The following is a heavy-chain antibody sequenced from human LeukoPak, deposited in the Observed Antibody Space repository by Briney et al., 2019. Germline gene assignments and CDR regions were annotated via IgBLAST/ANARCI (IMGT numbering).Heavy chain of an antibody. CDR3: AKGGTGYHDAFDI. CDR2: ISWNSGSI. V-gene: IGHV3-9*01. Sequence: GGSLRLSCVAPGFSFDDYGMPWVRQAPGKGLEWVSGISWNSGSIGYAGSVKGRFTISRDNAKNSLYLQMNGLRPEDTASYYCAKGGTGYHDAFDIWGQGTVVTVSS. J-gene: IGHJ3*02. CDR1: GFSFDDYG. D-gene: IGHD3/OR15-3a*01.